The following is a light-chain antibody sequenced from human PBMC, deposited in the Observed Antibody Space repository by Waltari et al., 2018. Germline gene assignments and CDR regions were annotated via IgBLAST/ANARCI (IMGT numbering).Light chain of an antibody. V-gene: IGLV2-11*01. CDR3: CSSAGDYFYV. Sequence: QSALTQPRSVSGSPGQSVTIPCTGTSSDFGAYDFVSWFQQYPGKAPKVIIYDVNKRPSGVPHRFSGSKSGNTASLTISGLRTEDEADYYCCSSAGDYFYVFGTGTKVTVL. CDR1: SSDFGAYDF. J-gene: IGLJ1*01. CDR2: DVN.